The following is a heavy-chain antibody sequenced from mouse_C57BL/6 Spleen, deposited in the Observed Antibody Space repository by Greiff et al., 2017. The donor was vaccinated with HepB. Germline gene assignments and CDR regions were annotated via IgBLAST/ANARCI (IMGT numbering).Heavy chain of an antibody. CDR2: ISYDGSN. D-gene: IGHD1-1*01. Sequence: ESGPGLVKPSQSLSLTCSVTGYSITSGYYWNWIRQFPGNKLEWMGYISYDGSNNYNPSLKNRISITRDTSKNQFFLKLNSVTTEDTATYYCASLYYYGSSSVAYWGQGTLVTVSA. V-gene: IGHV3-6*01. J-gene: IGHJ3*01. CDR3: ASLYYYGSSSVAY. CDR1: GYSITSGYY.